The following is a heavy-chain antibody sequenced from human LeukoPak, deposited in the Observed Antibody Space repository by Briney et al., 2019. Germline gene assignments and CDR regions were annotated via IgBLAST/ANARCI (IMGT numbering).Heavy chain of an antibody. D-gene: IGHD2-15*01. CDR1: GGSISSYY. J-gene: IGHJ6*03. Sequence: SETLSLTCNVSGGSISSYYWNWIRQPPGKGLEWIGYIYYSGITNYNPSLKSRVTISVDTSKNQFSLKLTSVTAADTAVYYCAKNGYQVLHYYMDVWGKGTMVT. CDR2: IYYSGIT. V-gene: IGHV4-59*01. CDR3: AKNGYQVLHYYMDV.